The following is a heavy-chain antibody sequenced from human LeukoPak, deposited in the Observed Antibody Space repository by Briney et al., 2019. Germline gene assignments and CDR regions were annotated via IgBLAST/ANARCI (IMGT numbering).Heavy chain of an antibody. D-gene: IGHD3-22*01. J-gene: IGHJ4*02. CDR1: GFTFSSYG. V-gene: IGHV3-30*18. CDR2: ISYDGSNK. CDR3: AKVHYYYDSSGQSSGLDY. Sequence: GGSLRLSCAASGFTFSSYGMHWVRQAPGKGLEWVAVISYDGSNKYYADSVKGRFTISRDNSKDTLYLQMNSLRAEDTAVYYCAKVHYYYDSSGQSSGLDYWGQGTLVTVSS.